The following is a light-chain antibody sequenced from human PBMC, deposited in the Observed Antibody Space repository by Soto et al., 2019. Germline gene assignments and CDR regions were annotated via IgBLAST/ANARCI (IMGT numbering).Light chain of an antibody. CDR1: NIETKS. J-gene: IGLJ2*01. CDR3: QVWDSTSKHVV. CDR2: DDR. Sequence: SYELTQPPSVSVAPGQTARIACGGDNIETKSVHWSQQKPGQAPVLVVYDDRDRPSGIPERFSGSNSGNAATLTIRRVEAGDEADYYCQVWDSTSKHVVFGGGTQLTVL. V-gene: IGLV3-21*02.